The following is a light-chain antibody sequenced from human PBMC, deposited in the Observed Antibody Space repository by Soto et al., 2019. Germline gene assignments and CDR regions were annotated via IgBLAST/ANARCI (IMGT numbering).Light chain of an antibody. V-gene: IGKV1-5*01. CDR3: QHYGGMWT. CDR1: QPISSW. J-gene: IGKJ1*01. CDR2: DAS. Sequence: DIQMTQSPPTLSASVGDRVTITCRASQPISSWLAWYHQKPGKAPKLLIYDASNLESGVPSRFTGSGSGTEFILTISSLQPDDFATYYCQHYGGMWTFGQGTKVDIK.